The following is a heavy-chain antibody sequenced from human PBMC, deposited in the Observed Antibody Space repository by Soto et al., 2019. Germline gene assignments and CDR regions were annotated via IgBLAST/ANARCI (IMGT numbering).Heavy chain of an antibody. CDR2: ISAYNGNT. J-gene: IGHJ4*02. Sequence: QVQLVQSGAEVKKPGASVKVSCKASGYTFTSYGISWVRQAPGQGLEWMGWISAYNGNTNYAQKLQGRVTRTTDTSTSTAYMELRSLRSDDTAVYYCAIITYYYDSSGYYYVDYFDYWGQGTLVTVSS. V-gene: IGHV1-18*01. D-gene: IGHD3-22*01. CDR3: AIITYYYDSSGYYYVDYFDY. CDR1: GYTFTSYG.